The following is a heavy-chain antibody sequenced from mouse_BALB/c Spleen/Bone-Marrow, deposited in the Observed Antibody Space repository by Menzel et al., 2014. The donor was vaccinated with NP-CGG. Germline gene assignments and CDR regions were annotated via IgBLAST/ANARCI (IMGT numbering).Heavy chain of an antibody. CDR2: ISSGSSTI. D-gene: IGHD2-4*01. V-gene: IGHV5-17*02. CDR3: TRKGALITHYYAMDY. CDR1: GFTFSSFG. J-gene: IGHJ4*01. Sequence: EVKLMESGGGLVQPGGSRKLSCAASGFTFSSFGMHWVRQAPEKGLEWVAYISSGSSTIYYADTVKGRFTISRDNPKNTLFLRMTSLRSEDTAMYYCTRKGALITHYYAMDYWGQGTSVTVSP.